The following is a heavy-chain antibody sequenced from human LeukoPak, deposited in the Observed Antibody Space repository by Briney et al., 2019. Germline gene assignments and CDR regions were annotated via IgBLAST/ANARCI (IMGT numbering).Heavy chain of an antibody. CDR1: GFTFDDYG. D-gene: IGHD1-26*01. V-gene: IGHV3-20*04. CDR2: INWNGGST. Sequence: GGSLRLSCAASGFTFDDYGMSWVRQAPGKGLEWVSGINWNGGSTAYADSVRGRFTISRDNAKNSLYLQMNSLRAEDTALYYCARDEEGGSYPLDSWGQGTLVTVSS. CDR3: ARDEEGGSYPLDS. J-gene: IGHJ4*02.